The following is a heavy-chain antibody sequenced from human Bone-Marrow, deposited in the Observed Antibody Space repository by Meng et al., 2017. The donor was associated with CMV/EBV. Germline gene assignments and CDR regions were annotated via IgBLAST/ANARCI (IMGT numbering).Heavy chain of an antibody. J-gene: IGHJ4*02. D-gene: IGHD5-18*01. V-gene: IGHV4-34*01. Sequence: SQTLSLTCAVFGGSGSFSNYYWTWIRQPPGKGLEWIGEIHPSGEPIYNSSLKSRLIISADTSKNQFSLTLTSVTAADTAVYYCSRGDDSAKLGNYWGQGTLVTVSS. CDR1: GGSGSFSNYY. CDR3: SRGDDSAKLGNY. CDR2: IHPSGEP.